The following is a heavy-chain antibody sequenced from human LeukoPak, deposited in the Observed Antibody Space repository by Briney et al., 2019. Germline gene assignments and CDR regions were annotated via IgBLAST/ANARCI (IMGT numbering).Heavy chain of an antibody. CDR1: GGSISSYY. Sequence: SETLSLTCTVSGGSISSYYWSWIRQPPGKGLEWIGYIYYSGSTNYNPSLKSRVTISVDTSKNQFSLKLSSVTAADTAVYYCARGARVVTFDYWGQGTPGHRLL. J-gene: IGHJ4*02. D-gene: IGHD2-21*02. CDR3: ARGARVVTFDY. V-gene: IGHV4-59*01. CDR2: IYYSGST.